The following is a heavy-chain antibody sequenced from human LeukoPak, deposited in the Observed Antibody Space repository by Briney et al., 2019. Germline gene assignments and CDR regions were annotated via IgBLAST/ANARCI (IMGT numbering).Heavy chain of an antibody. CDR1: GGSISSGGYY. CDR3: ATLDILTGPIGY. CDR2: IYYSGST. Sequence: PSQTLSLTCTVSGGSISSGGYYWSWIRQHPGKGLEWIGYIYYSGSTYYNPSLKSRVTISEDTSKNHFSLKLSSVTAADTAVYYCATLDILTGPIGYWGQGTLVTVSS. J-gene: IGHJ4*02. V-gene: IGHV4-31*03. D-gene: IGHD3-9*01.